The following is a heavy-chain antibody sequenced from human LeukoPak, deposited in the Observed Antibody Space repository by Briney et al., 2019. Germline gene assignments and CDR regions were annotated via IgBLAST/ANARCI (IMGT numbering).Heavy chain of an antibody. V-gene: IGHV4-4*02. CDR3: ARTPALPPLYYGMDV. J-gene: IGHJ6*02. D-gene: IGHD2-2*01. CDR2: IYHSGST. Sequence: SETLSLTCAVSGGSISGSNWWSWVRQPPGKGLEWIGEIYHSGSTNYNPSLKSRVTISVDKSKNQFSLKLSSVTAADTAVYYCARTPALPPLYYGMDVWGQGTTVTVSS. CDR1: GGSISGSNW.